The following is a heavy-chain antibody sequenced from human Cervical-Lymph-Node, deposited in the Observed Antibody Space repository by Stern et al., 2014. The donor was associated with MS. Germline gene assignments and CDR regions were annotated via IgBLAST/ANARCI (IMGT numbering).Heavy chain of an antibody. CDR1: GVSMSSDAYY. J-gene: IGHJ4*02. CDR2: ISHSGRT. D-gene: IGHD2-21*02. CDR3: ARHDRIALGTAIGN. Sequence: QVQLQESGPGLVRPSETLSLTCSVSGVSMSSDAYYWGWVRQSPGQGLEWIGSISHSGRTFYKPSLKSRVTISADTSKNEFPLNSISVTAADTALYFCARHDRIALGTAIGNWGQGTLVTVSP. V-gene: IGHV4-39*01.